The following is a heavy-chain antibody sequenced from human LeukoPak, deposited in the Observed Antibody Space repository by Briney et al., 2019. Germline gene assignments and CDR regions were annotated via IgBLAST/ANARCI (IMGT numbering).Heavy chain of an antibody. CDR3: ARDSSSWRILDY. V-gene: IGHV3-21*01. CDR1: GFTFSSYS. J-gene: IGHJ4*02. Sequence: GGSLRLSCAASGFTFSSYSMNWVRQAPGKGLEWVSSISSSSSYIYYAASVKGRFTISRDNAKNSLYLQMNSLRAEDTAVYYCARDSSSWRILDYWGQGTLVTVSS. CDR2: ISSSSSYI. D-gene: IGHD6-13*01.